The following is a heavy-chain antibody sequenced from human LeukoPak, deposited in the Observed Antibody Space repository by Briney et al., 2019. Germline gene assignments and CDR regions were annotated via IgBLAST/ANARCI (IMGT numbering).Heavy chain of an antibody. V-gene: IGHV3-33*01. Sequence: GGSLRLSCAASGFTFSSYGMHWVRQAPGKGLEWVAVIWYDGSNKYYADSVKGRFTISRDNSKNTLFLQMNSLRAEDTAVYYCAREAVTRNYFDYWGQGTLVTVSS. CDR1: GFTFSSYG. D-gene: IGHD4-17*01. CDR2: IWYDGSNK. J-gene: IGHJ4*02. CDR3: AREAVTRNYFDY.